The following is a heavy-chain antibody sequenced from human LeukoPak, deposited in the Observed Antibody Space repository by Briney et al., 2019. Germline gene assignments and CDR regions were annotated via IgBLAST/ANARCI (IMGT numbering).Heavy chain of an antibody. D-gene: IGHD2-2*01. V-gene: IGHV1-69*06. CDR2: IIPIFGTA. CDR3: AMAIRKNIVVVPAAPFDGFDP. J-gene: IGHJ5*02. CDR1: GGTFSSYA. Sequence: ASVKVSCKASGGTFSSYAISWVRQAPGQGLEWMGGIIPIFGTANYAQTFQGRVTITADKSTSTAYMELSSLRSEDTAVYYCAMAIRKNIVVVPAAPFDGFDPWGQGTLVTVSS.